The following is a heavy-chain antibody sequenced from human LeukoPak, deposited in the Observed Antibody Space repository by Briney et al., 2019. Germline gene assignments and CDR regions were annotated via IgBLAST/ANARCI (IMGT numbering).Heavy chain of an antibody. CDR1: GGSFSGYY. J-gene: IGHJ4*02. CDR3: ARKSIVTAGRKPYDY. CDR2: INHSGST. V-gene: IGHV4-34*01. Sequence: SETLSLTCAVYGGSFSGYYWSWIRQPPGKGLEWIGEINHSGSTNYNPSLKSRVTISVDTSKNQFSLKLTSVTAADTAVYYCARKSIVTAGRKPYDYWDQGTLVTVSS. D-gene: IGHD6-13*01.